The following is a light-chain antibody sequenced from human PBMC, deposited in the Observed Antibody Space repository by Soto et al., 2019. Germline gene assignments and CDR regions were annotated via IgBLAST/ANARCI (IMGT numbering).Light chain of an antibody. Sequence: QSVLTQPASVSGSPGQSITISCTGTSSDVGGYNYVSWYQHLPGKAPKLMIYDVNNRPSGVSRRFSGSKSGNTASLTISGLQAEDEADYYCSSYTSRDTLVFGGGTKLTVL. CDR3: SSYTSRDTLV. CDR2: DVN. CDR1: SSDVGGYNY. V-gene: IGLV2-14*03. J-gene: IGLJ3*02.